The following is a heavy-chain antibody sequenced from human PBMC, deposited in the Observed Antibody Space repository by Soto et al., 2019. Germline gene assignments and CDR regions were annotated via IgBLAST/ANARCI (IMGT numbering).Heavy chain of an antibody. J-gene: IGHJ4*02. V-gene: IGHV1-3*01. CDR1: GYTFSSYV. CDR3: ARDRNPYIYDKSGFFYADY. CDR2: INGGNGNT. Sequence: QVQVVQSGAEVKKPGASVKVSCKTSGYTFSSYVIHWVRQAPGQRPEWMGWINGGNGNTKFSQKFQVRVTLTRDTSASTAYMELSSLRSEDTAFYYSARDRNPYIYDKSGFFYADYWGQGTLVTVSS. D-gene: IGHD3-22*01.